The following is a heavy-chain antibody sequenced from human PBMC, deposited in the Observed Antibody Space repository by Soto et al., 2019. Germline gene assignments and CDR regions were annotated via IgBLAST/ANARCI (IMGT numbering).Heavy chain of an antibody. D-gene: IGHD2-15*01. J-gene: IGHJ5*02. CDR2: IDGSGGDT. V-gene: IGHV3-23*01. CDR1: GFTFSSYA. Sequence: PGGSLILSCAASGFTFSSYAMAWVRPAPGTGLEWVSVIDGSGGDTSIADSVKGRFSISRDNSKNTLYLQMNSLRAEDTAVYYCAKDQVVVVAKHTYNWFDPWGQGTLVTVSS. CDR3: AKDQVVVVAKHTYNWFDP.